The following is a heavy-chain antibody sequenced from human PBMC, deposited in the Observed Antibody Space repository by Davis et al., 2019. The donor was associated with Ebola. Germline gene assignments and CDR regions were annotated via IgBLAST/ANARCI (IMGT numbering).Heavy chain of an antibody. CDR2: VRYDGNNK. CDR1: GIIFTSTA. CDR3: ARGGLKHFDY. V-gene: IGHV3-30*02. J-gene: IGHJ4*02. Sequence: GESLKISCAVSGIIFTSTAMHWVRQAPGKGLEWVAFVRYDGNNKYYADSVKGRFTISRDNSKNTLYLQMNSLRAEDTAVYYCARGGLKHFDYWGQGTLVTVSS. D-gene: IGHD4/OR15-4a*01.